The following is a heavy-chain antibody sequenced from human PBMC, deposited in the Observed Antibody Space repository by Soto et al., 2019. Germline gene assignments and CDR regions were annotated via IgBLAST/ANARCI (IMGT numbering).Heavy chain of an antibody. CDR3: ARGGDTILAPLP. D-gene: IGHD3-3*01. V-gene: IGHV1-2*02. CDR2: INPNGGAT. J-gene: IGHJ5*02. CDR1: GYTFTGYF. Sequence: GASLKVSCKASGYTFTGYFIHWVRQAPGQGLEWMGYINPNGGATKYAPRFQGRVTMTSDTSIRTAYMDLSNLTSDDTAVYYCARGGDTILAPLPWGPGTLVTVSS.